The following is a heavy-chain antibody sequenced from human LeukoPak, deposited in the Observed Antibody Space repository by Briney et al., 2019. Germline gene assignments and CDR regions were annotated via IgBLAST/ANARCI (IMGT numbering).Heavy chain of an antibody. Sequence: SVKVSCKASGGTFSSYAISWVRQAPGQGLEWMGGIIPIFGTANYAQKFQGRVTITADESTSTAYMELSSLRSEDTAVYYCAKDRSEGQLWAAALDYWGQGTLVTVSS. V-gene: IGHV1-69*13. CDR3: AKDRSEGQLWAAALDY. CDR2: IIPIFGTA. D-gene: IGHD5-18*01. J-gene: IGHJ4*02. CDR1: GGTFSSYA.